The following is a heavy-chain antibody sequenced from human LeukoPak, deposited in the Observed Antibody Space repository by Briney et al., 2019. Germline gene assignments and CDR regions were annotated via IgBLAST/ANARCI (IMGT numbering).Heavy chain of an antibody. D-gene: IGHD6-13*01. CDR2: ISSDGTYT. CDR3: ARDPEAGSAAAAAGY. V-gene: IGHV3-74*01. CDR1: GFTFSSHL. Sequence: GSLRLSCAASGFTFSSHLMHWVRQAPGKGLVWVSRISSDGTYTNYADSVRGRFTISRDNAKNTLYLQMNSLRAEDTAVYYCARDPEAGSAAAAAGYWGQGTLVTVSS. J-gene: IGHJ4*02.